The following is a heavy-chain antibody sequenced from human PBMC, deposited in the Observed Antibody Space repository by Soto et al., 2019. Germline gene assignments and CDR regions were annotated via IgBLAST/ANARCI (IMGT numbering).Heavy chain of an antibody. Sequence: SETLSLTCTVSGGSIRSSSSYWGWVRQPPGKGLEWVGCIYYRGSTNYNPSLESRVTISVDTSKNQFSLKLSSVTAADTAVYYCARHRQDDAFDIWGQGTMVTVSS. CDR1: GGSIRSSSSY. J-gene: IGHJ3*02. CDR2: IYYRGST. CDR3: ARHRQDDAFDI. V-gene: IGHV4-39*07.